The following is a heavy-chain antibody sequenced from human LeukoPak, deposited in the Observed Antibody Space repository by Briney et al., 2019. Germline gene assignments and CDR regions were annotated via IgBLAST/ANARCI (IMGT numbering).Heavy chain of an antibody. CDR3: AKPRESYYDFWSGSGAFDI. J-gene: IGHJ3*02. D-gene: IGHD3-3*01. Sequence: PGGSLRLSCAASGFTFSSYAMSWVRQAPGKGLERVSAISDSGGSTYYADSVKGRFTISRDNSKNTLYLQMNSLRAEDTAVYYCAKPRESYYDFWSGSGAFDIWGQGTMVTVSS. CDR1: GFTFSSYA. CDR2: ISDSGGST. V-gene: IGHV3-23*01.